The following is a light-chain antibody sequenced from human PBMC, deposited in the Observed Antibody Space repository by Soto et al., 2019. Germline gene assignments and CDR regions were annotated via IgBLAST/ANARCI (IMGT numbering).Light chain of an antibody. CDR1: QGISSA. Sequence: AIQLTQSPSSLSASVGDRVTITCRASQGISSALAWYQQKPGKAPKLLIYDASSLESGVPSRFSGSGSGTDFTLSISSLHPEAFATYYCQQFNSYPVTFGQGTRLEIK. CDR3: QQFNSYPVT. V-gene: IGKV1-13*02. J-gene: IGKJ5*01. CDR2: DAS.